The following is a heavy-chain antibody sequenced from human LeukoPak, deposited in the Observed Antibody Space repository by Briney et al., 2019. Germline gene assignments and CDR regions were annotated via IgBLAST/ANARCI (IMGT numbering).Heavy chain of an antibody. CDR1: GFTFSTYA. V-gene: IGHV3-23*01. D-gene: IGHD3-3*01. J-gene: IGHJ4*02. CDR3: ARADLRFLEWLMDL. CDR2: ISATGGGA. Sequence: GGSLRLSCAASGFTFSTYAMSWVRQAPGKGLEWVSFISATGGGAYYSDSVKGRFTISRDNSKNTLYLQMNSLRAEDTAVYYCARADLRFLEWLMDLWGQGTLVTVSS.